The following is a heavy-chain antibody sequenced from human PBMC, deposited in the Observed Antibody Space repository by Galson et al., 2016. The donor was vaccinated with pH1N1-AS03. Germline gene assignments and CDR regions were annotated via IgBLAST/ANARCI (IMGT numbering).Heavy chain of an antibody. D-gene: IGHD4-23*01. Sequence: SLRLSCAASGFTFSNFAMSWVRQGPGEGLEWVSAISGDGDVTYYADSMKGRFIISRDTSKDTLYLQMSGLRAEDTAEYYCATDGTNGLLRWKYWGQGTLVTVSS. CDR1: GFTFSNFA. CDR3: ATDGTNGLLRWKY. V-gene: IGHV3-23*01. CDR2: ISGDGDVT. J-gene: IGHJ4*02.